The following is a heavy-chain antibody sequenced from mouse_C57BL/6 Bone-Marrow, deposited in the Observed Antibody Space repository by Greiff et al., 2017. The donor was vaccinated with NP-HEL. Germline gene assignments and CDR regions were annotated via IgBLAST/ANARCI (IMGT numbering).Heavy chain of an antibody. CDR2: ISSGGSYT. D-gene: IGHD2-1*01. CDR3: ARSLLLDY. CDR1: GFTFSSYG. V-gene: IGHV5-6*01. J-gene: IGHJ2*01. Sequence: EVHLVESGGDLVKPGGSLKLSCAASGFTFSSYGMSWVRQTPDKRLEWVATISSGGSYTYYPDSVKGRFTISRDNAKNTLYLQMSSLKSEDTAMYYCARSLLLDYWGLGTTLTVSS.